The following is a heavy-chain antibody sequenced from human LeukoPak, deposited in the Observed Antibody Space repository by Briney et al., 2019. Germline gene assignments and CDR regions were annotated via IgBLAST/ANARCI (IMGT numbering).Heavy chain of an antibody. V-gene: IGHV5-51*01. CDR3: ARHRPYYYENSGLGDAFDI. Sequence: GESLKISCKGSGYSFTTYWIGWVRQMPGKGLEWMGIIHPGDSDSRYSPSLQGQVTVSADKSITTAYLQWSSLKASDSAIYYCARHRPYYYENSGLGDAFDIWGQGTMVTVSS. CDR2: IHPGDSDS. J-gene: IGHJ3*02. CDR1: GYSFTTYW. D-gene: IGHD3-22*01.